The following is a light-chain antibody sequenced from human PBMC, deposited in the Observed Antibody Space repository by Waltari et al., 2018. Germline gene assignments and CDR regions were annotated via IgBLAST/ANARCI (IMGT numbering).Light chain of an antibody. Sequence: PASVSGSPGQSITISCTGTSSDVGGYNFVSWYQQYPGKAPKLVIYDVSARPSGASDRFSGSKSGNTASLVISGLQPEDEADYYCSSYTATRHYVFGTGTKVTVL. CDR2: DVS. V-gene: IGLV2-14*03. CDR3: SSYTATRHYV. J-gene: IGLJ1*01. CDR1: SSDVGGYNF.